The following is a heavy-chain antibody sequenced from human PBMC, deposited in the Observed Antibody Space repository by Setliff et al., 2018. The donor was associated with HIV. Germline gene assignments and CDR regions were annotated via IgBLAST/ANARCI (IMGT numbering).Heavy chain of an antibody. Sequence: SVKVSCKASGGPFTSYTFAWLRQAPGQGLEWVGGLIAFSGPAHYAQKFQGRVTITTDESTTTAYMDLSSLRSEDTAMYYCARGDSFWSGFYEYWGQGTQVTVSS. CDR1: GGPFTSYT. V-gene: IGHV1-69*05. CDR2: LIAFSGPA. CDR3: ARGDSFWSGFYEY. J-gene: IGHJ4*02. D-gene: IGHD3-3*01.